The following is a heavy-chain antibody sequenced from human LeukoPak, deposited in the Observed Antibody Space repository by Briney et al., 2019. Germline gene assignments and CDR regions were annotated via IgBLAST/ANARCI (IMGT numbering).Heavy chain of an antibody. Sequence: SETLSLTCTVSGGSISSSSYYWGWIRQPPGKGLEWIGSIYYSGSTYYNPSLKSRVTISVDTSKNQFSLKLSSVTAADTAVYYCARQGYYGSGSYYSDYWGQGTLVTVSS. CDR3: ARQGYYGSGSYYSDY. V-gene: IGHV4-39*01. CDR2: IYYSGST. CDR1: GGSISSSSYY. J-gene: IGHJ4*02. D-gene: IGHD3-10*01.